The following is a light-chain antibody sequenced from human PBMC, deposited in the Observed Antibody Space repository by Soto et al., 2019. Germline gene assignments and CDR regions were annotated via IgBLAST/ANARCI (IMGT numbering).Light chain of an antibody. Sequence: DIVMTQSPLSLPVTPGEPASISCRSSQNLLHGNGYNYLEWYLQKPGQSPQLLIYLGSTRASGVPVRFSGSGSGTDFTLKISTVEAEDVGVYYCMQGRQVPFPFGPGTKVDIK. J-gene: IGKJ3*01. CDR1: QNLLHGNGYNY. V-gene: IGKV2-28*01. CDR2: LGS. CDR3: MQGRQVPFP.